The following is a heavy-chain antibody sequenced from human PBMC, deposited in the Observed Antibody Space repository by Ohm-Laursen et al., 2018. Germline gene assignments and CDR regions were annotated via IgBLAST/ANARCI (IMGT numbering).Heavy chain of an antibody. CDR1: GVTVSSNY. V-gene: IGHV3-66*01. CDR3: ARDLRTPYDFYGMDV. D-gene: IGHD3-3*01. Sequence: SLRLSCAASGVTVSSNYMSWVRQAPGKGLEWVSVIYSGGSTYYADSVKGRFTISRDNSKNTLYLQMNSLRAEDTAVYYCARDLRTPYDFYGMDVWGQGTTVTVSS. J-gene: IGHJ6*02. CDR2: IYSGGST.